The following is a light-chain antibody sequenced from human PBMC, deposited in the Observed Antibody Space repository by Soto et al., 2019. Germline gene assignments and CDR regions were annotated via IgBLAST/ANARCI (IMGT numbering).Light chain of an antibody. CDR2: EVN. V-gene: IGLV2-8*01. J-gene: IGLJ1*01. CDR1: SSDVGGYNY. Sequence: QSALTQPPSASGSPGQSVTISCAGTSSDVGGYNYVSWYQQYPGKPPKLMIYEVNKRPSGVPDRFSGSKSGNTASLTVSGLQAEDEADYYCSSYASSNKWVFGTGTKVTVL. CDR3: SSYASSNKWV.